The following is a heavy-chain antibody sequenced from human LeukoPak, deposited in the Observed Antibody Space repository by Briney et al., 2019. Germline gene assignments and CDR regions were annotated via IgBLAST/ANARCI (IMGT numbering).Heavy chain of an antibody. CDR3: ARDRYPGLYDY. J-gene: IGHJ4*02. CDR2: IKQDGGEK. V-gene: IGHV3-7*03. CDR1: GFTFSSYW. D-gene: IGHD2-2*01. Sequence: GSLRLSCAASGFTFSSYWMSWVRQAPGKGLEWVANIKQDGGEKYYVDSVKGRFTISRDNAKNSLHLQMNSLRAEDTALYHCARDRYPGLYDYWGQGTLVTVSS.